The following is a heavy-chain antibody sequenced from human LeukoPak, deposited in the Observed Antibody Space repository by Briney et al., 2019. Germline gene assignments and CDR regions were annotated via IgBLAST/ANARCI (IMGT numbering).Heavy chain of an antibody. J-gene: IGHJ4*02. CDR1: GFTFTGYS. CDR3: ARESYWGSGLKGFDS. V-gene: IGHV3-48*02. D-gene: IGHD7-27*01. Sequence: GGSLRLSCVASGFTFTGYSINWARQAPGKGLEWVSYISRDSSNIYYADSVKGRFTVSRDNGKNSLYLQVNSLRDEDTAVYYCARESYWGSGLKGFDSWGQGTLVTVSS. CDR2: ISRDSSNI.